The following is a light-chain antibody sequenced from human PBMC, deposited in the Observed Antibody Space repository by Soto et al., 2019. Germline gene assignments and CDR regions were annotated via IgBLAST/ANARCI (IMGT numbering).Light chain of an antibody. Sequence: VLPQYQGTLSLSPGERATLSCRASQSIATYSLAWYQQKPGQAPRLLICGASSRATGIPDRFSGSGSGTDFTLTISRLEPEDFAVYYCHYGNSLPWPFGQGTKVDIK. CDR3: HYGNSLPWP. CDR2: GAS. CDR1: QSIATYS. J-gene: IGKJ1*01. V-gene: IGKV3-20*01.